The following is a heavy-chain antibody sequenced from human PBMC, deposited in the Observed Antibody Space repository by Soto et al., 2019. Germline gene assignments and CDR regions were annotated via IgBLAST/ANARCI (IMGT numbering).Heavy chain of an antibody. V-gene: IGHV3-30*18. CDR3: AKGGNWNTNYGMDV. J-gene: IGHJ6*02. D-gene: IGHD1-20*01. CDR1: GFTFSTYG. CDR2: VSFDGRNE. Sequence: QVQLVESGGGVGQPGRSLRLSCTASGFTFSTYGMHWVRHAPGKGLEWVAVVSFDGRNEYYGDTVKGRFTISRDTAKNTLYLQMTRLRSADSAVYDCAKGGNWNTNYGMDVWGQGTTVIVSS.